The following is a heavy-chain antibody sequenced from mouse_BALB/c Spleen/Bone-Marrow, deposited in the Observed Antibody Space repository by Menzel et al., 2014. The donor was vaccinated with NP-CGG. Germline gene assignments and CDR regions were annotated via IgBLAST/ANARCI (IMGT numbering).Heavy chain of an antibody. CDR3: ARSTWGPGGFAY. CDR1: GFNIKDTY. J-gene: IGHJ3*01. V-gene: IGHV14-3*02. Sequence: EVQLQQSGAELVKPGASVKLSCTASGFNIKDTYMHWVKQRPEQGLEWIGRIDPANGNTKYDPNFQGKATITADTSSNTAYLQLNSLTSEDTAVYYCARSTWGPGGFAYWGQGTLVTVSA. CDR2: IDPANGNT.